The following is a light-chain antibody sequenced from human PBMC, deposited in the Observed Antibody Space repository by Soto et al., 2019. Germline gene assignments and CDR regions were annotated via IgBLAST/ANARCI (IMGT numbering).Light chain of an antibody. V-gene: IGLV2-23*02. CDR2: EVV. Sequence: QSALTQPASVSGSPGQAITISCTGSSSDVGPYNLVSWYQHHPGKAPKLMISEVVKRPSGVSNLFSGSKSGNTASLTIAGLQAEDEAVYYCCAYAGSSMFVFGGGTKLTVL. CDR3: CAYAGSSMFV. CDR1: SSDVGPYNL. J-gene: IGLJ2*01.